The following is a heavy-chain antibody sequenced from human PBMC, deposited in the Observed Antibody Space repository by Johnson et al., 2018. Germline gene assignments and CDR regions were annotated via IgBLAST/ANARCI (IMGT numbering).Heavy chain of an antibody. CDR1: GRSFSGYA. D-gene: IGHD1-1*01. Sequence: QVQLVESGAEVTRPGASVKLSCKASGRSFSGYAFHWVRQAPGQGLEWLGWINGADGNTRQSQNFQDRVTITRDTSATTAYMEPTSLRPEDTAVHYCATTSTWPPNYYFDLDVWGKWTTGTVSS. V-gene: IGHV1-3*01. J-gene: IGHJ6*04. CDR3: ATTSTWPPNYYFDLDV. CDR2: INGADGNT.